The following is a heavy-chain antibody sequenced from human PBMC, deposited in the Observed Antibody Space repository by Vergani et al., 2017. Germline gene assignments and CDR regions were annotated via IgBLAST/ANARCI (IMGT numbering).Heavy chain of an antibody. J-gene: IGHJ4*02. D-gene: IGHD5-24*01. Sequence: EVQLLESGGDLVQPGGSLRLSCTASGFIFSTYAMSWVRQAPGKGLEWVSGISASGAPKYYSDSVKGRVTISRDNSKNTLYLQMNSLRVEDTAVYYCGRGSDNYNWGQGTLVTVSS. CDR2: ISASGAPK. CDR3: GRGSDNYN. CDR1: GFIFSTYA. V-gene: IGHV3-23*01.